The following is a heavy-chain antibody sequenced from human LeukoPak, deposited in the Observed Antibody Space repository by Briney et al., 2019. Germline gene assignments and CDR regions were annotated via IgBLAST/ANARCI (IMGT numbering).Heavy chain of an antibody. Sequence: GGSLRLSYAASGFTFSSYWMSWVRQAPGKGLEWVANIKQDGSEKYYVDSVKGRFTISRDNAENSLYLQMTSLRAEDTAVYYCARDLAGPPQEAFDIWGQGTMVTVSS. CDR1: GFTFSSYW. J-gene: IGHJ3*02. V-gene: IGHV3-7*01. CDR3: ARDLAGPPQEAFDI. CDR2: IKQDGSEK.